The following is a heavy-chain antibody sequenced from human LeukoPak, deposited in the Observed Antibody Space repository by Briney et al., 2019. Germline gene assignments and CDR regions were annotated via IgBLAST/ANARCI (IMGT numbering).Heavy chain of an antibody. D-gene: IGHD1-26*01. Sequence: GRSLRLSCAPSGFTFDDYAMHWVRQAPGKGLEWVSGISWNSGSIGYADSVKGRFTISRDNAKNSLYLQMNSLRAEDTALYYCAKVVVGARFGAFDIWGQGTMVTVSS. CDR2: ISWNSGSI. CDR1: GFTFDDYA. V-gene: IGHV3-9*01. J-gene: IGHJ3*02. CDR3: AKVVVGARFGAFDI.